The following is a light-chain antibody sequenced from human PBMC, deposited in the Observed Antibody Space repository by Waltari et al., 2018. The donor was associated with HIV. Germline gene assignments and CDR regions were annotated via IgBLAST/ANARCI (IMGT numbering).Light chain of an antibody. Sequence: QSALTQPPSASGSPGPAVTISCTGTSSDVGAYNFAPWYQQYPGKAPKLMIYEFTMRPSGVPDRFSGSKSGNTASLTVSGLQAEDEADYYCSSYAGSKVLFGGGTELTVL. CDR3: SSYAGSKVL. J-gene: IGLJ2*01. CDR2: EFT. V-gene: IGLV2-8*01. CDR1: SSDVGAYNF.